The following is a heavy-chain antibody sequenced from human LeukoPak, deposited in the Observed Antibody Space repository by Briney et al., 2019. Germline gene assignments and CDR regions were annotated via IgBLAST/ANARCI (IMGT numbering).Heavy chain of an antibody. J-gene: IGHJ5*02. CDR1: GGSINTNY. D-gene: IGHD4-17*01. V-gene: IGHV4-59*01. Sequence: PSETLSLTCTVSGGSINTNYWSWIRQPPGKGLEWIGYIYYSGSTNYNPSLKGRVTISLDTSKNQFSLKLSSVTAADTAVYYCAREDDYGAWFDPWGQGTLVTVSS. CDR2: IYYSGST. CDR3: AREDDYGAWFDP.